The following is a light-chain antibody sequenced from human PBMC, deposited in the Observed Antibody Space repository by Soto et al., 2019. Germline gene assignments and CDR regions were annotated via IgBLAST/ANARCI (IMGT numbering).Light chain of an antibody. J-gene: IGKJ2*01. Sequence: EIVLTQSPGTLSLSPGERATLSCRASQSLSGNYLAWYQQKPGQAPRLLIFGVSSRATGIPDRFSGSRSGTAFTLTINRLEPEDLAVYYCHHDGSSPYTFGLGTKLASK. CDR2: GVS. V-gene: IGKV3-20*01. CDR3: HHDGSSPYT. CDR1: QSLSGNY.